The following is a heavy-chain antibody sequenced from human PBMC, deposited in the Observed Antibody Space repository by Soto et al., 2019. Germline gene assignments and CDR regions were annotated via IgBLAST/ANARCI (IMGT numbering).Heavy chain of an antibody. Sequence: GASVKVSCKASGGTFSSYAISWVRQAPGQGLEWMGGIIPIFGTANYAQKFQGRVTITADESTSTAYMELSSLRSEDTAVYYCARDRRTTAPLDYYGMDVWGQGTTVTVSS. CDR3: ARDRRTTAPLDYYGMDV. CDR1: GGTFSSYA. V-gene: IGHV1-69*13. J-gene: IGHJ6*02. CDR2: IIPIFGTA. D-gene: IGHD5-18*01.